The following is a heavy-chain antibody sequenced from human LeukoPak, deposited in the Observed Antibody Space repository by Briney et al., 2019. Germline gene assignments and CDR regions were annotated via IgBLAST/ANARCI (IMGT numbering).Heavy chain of an antibody. V-gene: IGHV4-34*01. J-gene: IGHJ4*02. D-gene: IGHD5-24*01. CDR3: ARSSNGYNPHFDY. Sequence: SETLSLTCAVYGGSFSGYYWSWIRQPPGKGLEWIGEINHSGSTNYNPSLKSRVTISVDTSKNQFSLKLSSVTAADTAVYYCARSSNGYNPHFDYWGQGTLVTVSS. CDR1: GGSFSGYY. CDR2: INHSGST.